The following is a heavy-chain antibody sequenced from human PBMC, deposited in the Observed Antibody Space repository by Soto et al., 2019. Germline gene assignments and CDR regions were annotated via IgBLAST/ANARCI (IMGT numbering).Heavy chain of an antibody. CDR1: GFTFNSYS. Sequence: PGGSLRLSCAASGFTFNSYSMSWVRQAPGTGLEWVSGISASGGSTYHADSVKGRFTISRDNSKNTLYLQINSLRAEDTAVYYCAKHRGATTPSYWGQGNLVTVAS. V-gene: IGHV3-23*01. CDR2: ISASGGST. CDR3: AKHRGATTPSY. D-gene: IGHD4-17*01. J-gene: IGHJ4*02.